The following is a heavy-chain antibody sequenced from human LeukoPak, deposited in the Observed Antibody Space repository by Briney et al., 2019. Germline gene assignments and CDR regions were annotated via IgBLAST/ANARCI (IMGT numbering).Heavy chain of an antibody. CDR2: ISWNSGSI. CDR3: AKGPDYPALRYFQH. CDR1: GFTFDDYA. Sequence: GGSLRLSCAASGFTFDDYAMHWVRQAPGKGLEWVSGISWNSGSIGYADSVKGRFTISRDNAKNSLYLQMNSLRPEDTALYYCAKGPDYPALRYFQHWGQGTLVIVSS. V-gene: IGHV3-9*01. D-gene: IGHD3-16*01. J-gene: IGHJ1*01.